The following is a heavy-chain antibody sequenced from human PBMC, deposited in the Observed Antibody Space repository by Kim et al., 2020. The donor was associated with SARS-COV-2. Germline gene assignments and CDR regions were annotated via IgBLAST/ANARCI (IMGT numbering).Heavy chain of an antibody. J-gene: IGHJ6*03. Sequence: ASVKVSCEASGYALTSYTINWVRQAPGQGLEWLGWINPYNGNTNYAQKFQDRVTMTTDTPTSIVYMEVRSLGFDDTAVYYCARGPRRTLSTVTSHRDYYMDVWGKGTTVTDS. CDR3: ARGPRRTLSTVTSHRDYYMDV. D-gene: IGHD3-16*01. V-gene: IGHV1-18*01. CDR2: INPYNGNT. CDR1: GYALTSYT.